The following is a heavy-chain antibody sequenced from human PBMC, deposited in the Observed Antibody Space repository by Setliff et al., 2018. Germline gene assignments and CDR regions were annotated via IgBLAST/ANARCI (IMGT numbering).Heavy chain of an antibody. Sequence: ASVKVSCKASGYTFSRNYITWVRQAPGRGLEWMGWINVYNGHTSYAQKFRHKCTMTTDTSTSTAYMELRSLIFDDTAIYYCARDLLMSSSWRADVFDVWGQGTMVTVSS. CDR2: INVYNGHT. CDR1: GYTFSRNY. J-gene: IGHJ3*01. D-gene: IGHD6-13*01. CDR3: ARDLLMSSSWRADVFDV. V-gene: IGHV1-18*01.